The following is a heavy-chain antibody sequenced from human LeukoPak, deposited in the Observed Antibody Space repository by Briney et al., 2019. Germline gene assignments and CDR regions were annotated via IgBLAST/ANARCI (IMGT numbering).Heavy chain of an antibody. D-gene: IGHD5-18*01. CDR1: GFTFDDYA. CDR2: ISWNGGGI. J-gene: IGHJ4*02. V-gene: IGHV3-9*03. CDR3: AKGQLWLRDYFDY. Sequence: PGGSLRLSCAASGFTFDDYAMHWVRQAPGKGLEWVSGISWNGGGIGYADSVKGRFTISRDNAKNSLYLQMNSLRAEDMALYYCAKGQLWLRDYFDYWGQGTLVTVSS.